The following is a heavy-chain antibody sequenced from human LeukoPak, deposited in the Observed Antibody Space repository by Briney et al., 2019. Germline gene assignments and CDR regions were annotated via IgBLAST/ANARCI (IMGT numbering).Heavy chain of an antibody. CDR3: AKGVRLWFAFYFDY. D-gene: IGHD3-10*01. CDR1: GFTLGSYA. Sequence: GESLTPSCAGSGFTLGSYAMSWVRQAPGKGLEWVSAISGNGYNTYYADSVKGRFTISSESSGNTLYLQMHNLRAEDTAVYYCAKGVRLWFAFYFDYWGQGTLVTVSS. V-gene: IGHV3-23*01. CDR2: ISGNGYNT. J-gene: IGHJ4*02.